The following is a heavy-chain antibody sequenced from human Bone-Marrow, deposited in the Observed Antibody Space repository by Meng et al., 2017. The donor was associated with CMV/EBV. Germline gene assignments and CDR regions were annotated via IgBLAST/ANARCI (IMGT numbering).Heavy chain of an antibody. J-gene: IGHJ4*02. CDR3: TTYGDYGDYRY. Sequence: GESLKISCAASGFTFSNAWMSWVRQAPGKGLEWVGRIQREVDGGTTDYAAVVKDRFTISRDDSQNTVYLEVNSLKTEDTAVYYCTTYGDYGDYRYWGRGTLVTVSS. D-gene: IGHD4-17*01. CDR2: IQREVDGGTT. CDR1: GFTFSNAW. V-gene: IGHV3-15*01.